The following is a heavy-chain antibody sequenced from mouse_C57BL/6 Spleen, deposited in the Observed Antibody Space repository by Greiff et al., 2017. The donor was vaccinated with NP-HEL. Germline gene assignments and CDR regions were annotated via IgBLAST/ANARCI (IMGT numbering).Heavy chain of an antibody. Sequence: QVQLQQSGPELVKPGASVKISCKASGYAFSSSWMNWVKQRPGKGLEWIGRIYPGDGDTNYNGKFKGKATLTADKSSSTAYMQLSSLTYEDSAVYFGARSPYGNYYYAMDYWGQGTSVTVSS. V-gene: IGHV1-82*01. CDR1: GYAFSSSW. CDR2: IYPGDGDT. CDR3: ARSPYGNYYYAMDY. J-gene: IGHJ4*01. D-gene: IGHD2-1*01.